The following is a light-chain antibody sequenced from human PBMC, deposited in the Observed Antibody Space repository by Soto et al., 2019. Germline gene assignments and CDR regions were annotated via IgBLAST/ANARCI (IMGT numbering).Light chain of an antibody. CDR1: QSVSSF. V-gene: IGKV3-11*01. CDR2: DAS. CDR3: QQRLNWPLT. Sequence: EIVLTQSPATLSLSPGERATLSCRASQSVSSFFVWYQQKRGQAPRLLIYDASKRVTGIPARFSGSGSGTDFTLTISSLEPEDFAVYYCQQRLNWPLTFGGGTTVEIK. J-gene: IGKJ4*01.